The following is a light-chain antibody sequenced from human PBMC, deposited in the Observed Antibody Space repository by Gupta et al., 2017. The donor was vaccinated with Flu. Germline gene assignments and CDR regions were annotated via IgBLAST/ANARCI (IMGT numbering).Light chain of an antibody. V-gene: IGKV1-39*01. CDR3: QQSDIIPYT. CDR1: QDVNTQ. CDR2: YAS. Sequence: PSSLSTSVGDRVTITCRASQDVNTQLNWYQQKPGRAPQLLIYYASNLQSGVPSRFSGSGSGTHFTLIINRLQLEDFATYYCQQSDIIPYTFGQGT. J-gene: IGKJ2*01.